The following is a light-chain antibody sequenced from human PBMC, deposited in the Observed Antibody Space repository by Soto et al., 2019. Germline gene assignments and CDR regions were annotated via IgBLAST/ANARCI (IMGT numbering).Light chain of an antibody. Sequence: QSVLTQPPSVSGAPGQRVTLSCTGSSSTIGAGYDVHWYQQLPGTAPKLLIYGNSNRPSGVPDRFSGSKSGTSASLAITGLQAEDEADYYCQSYDSSLSGYVFGTGPKLTVL. J-gene: IGLJ1*01. V-gene: IGLV1-40*01. CDR3: QSYDSSLSGYV. CDR2: GNS. CDR1: SSTIGAGYD.